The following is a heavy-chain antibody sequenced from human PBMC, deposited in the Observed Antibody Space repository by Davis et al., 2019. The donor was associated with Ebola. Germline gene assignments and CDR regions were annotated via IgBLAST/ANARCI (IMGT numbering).Heavy chain of an antibody. V-gene: IGHV1-18*04. CDR2: INPHNGNT. CDR3: ARPRGAYYYYYGLDV. Sequence: ASVKVSCKASGYTFTNYGITWVRQAPGQGLEWMGWINPHNGNTNYAQNVQGRVIMTSDTATTTAYMEVGSLRSDDTAVYYCARPRGAYYYYYGLDVWGKGTTVTVSS. J-gene: IGHJ6*04. CDR1: GYTFTNYG.